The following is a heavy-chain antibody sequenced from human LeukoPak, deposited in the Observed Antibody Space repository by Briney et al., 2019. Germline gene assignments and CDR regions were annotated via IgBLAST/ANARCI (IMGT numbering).Heavy chain of an antibody. CDR3: ARMITAAGAEYFDL. CDR1: GGSISSGGYY. Sequence: SQTLSLTCTVSGGSISSGGYYWSWIRQHPGKGLEWIGYIYYSGSTYYNASLKSRVTISVDTSKNQFSLKLTSMTAADTAVYFCARMITAAGAEYFDLWGRGTLVTVSS. CDR2: IYYSGST. V-gene: IGHV4-31*03. J-gene: IGHJ2*01. D-gene: IGHD6-13*01.